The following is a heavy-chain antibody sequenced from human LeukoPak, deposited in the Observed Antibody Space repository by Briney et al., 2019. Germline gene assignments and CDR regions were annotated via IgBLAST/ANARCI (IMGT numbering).Heavy chain of an antibody. V-gene: IGHV3-30*04. CDR2: ISYDGSNK. D-gene: IGHD1-26*01. CDR3: ARGRYGIVGATPFYYYYGMDV. CDR1: GFTFSSYA. Sequence: PGGSLRLSCAASGFTFSSYAMHWVRQAPGKGLEWVAVISYDGSNKYYADSVKGRFTISRDNSKNTLYLQMNSPRAEDTAVYYCARGRYGIVGATPFYYYYGMDVWGQGTTVTVSS. J-gene: IGHJ6*02.